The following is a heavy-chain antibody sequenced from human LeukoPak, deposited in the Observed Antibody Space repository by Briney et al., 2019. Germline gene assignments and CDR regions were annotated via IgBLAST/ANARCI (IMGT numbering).Heavy chain of an antibody. Sequence: GGSLRLSCAASGFTFSDYYMSWIRQAPGKGLEWVSYISSSGSTIYYADSVKGRFTISRDNAKNSLYLQMNSPRAEDTAVYYCAREGSAIAAAGTFDPWGQGTLVTVSS. CDR3: AREGSAIAAAGTFDP. J-gene: IGHJ5*02. V-gene: IGHV3-11*01. CDR1: GFTFSDYY. CDR2: ISSSGSTI. D-gene: IGHD6-13*01.